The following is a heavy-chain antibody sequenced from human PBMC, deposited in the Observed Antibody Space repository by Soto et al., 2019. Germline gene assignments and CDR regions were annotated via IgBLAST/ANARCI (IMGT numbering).Heavy chain of an antibody. D-gene: IGHD2-2*01. J-gene: IGHJ5*02. CDR2: ISSSGSTI. V-gene: IGHV3-48*03. CDR3: ARESRFCSSTSCYFGWFDP. CDR1: GFTFSSYE. Sequence: GGSLRLSCAASGFTFSSYEMNWVRQAPGKGLEWVSYISSSGSTIYYADSVKGRFTISRDNAKNSLYLQMNSLRAEDRAVYYCARESRFCSSTSCYFGWFDPWGQGTLVTVSS.